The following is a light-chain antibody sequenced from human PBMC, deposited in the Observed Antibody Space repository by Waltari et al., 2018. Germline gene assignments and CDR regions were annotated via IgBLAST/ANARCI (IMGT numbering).Light chain of an antibody. V-gene: IGKV4-1*01. J-gene: IGKJ1*01. CDR1: QSLLHTSNNMNY. CDR2: WAS. CDR3: QQFYSFPPT. Sequence: DIVMTQSPDSLALSLGQRATIHCKSIQSLLHTSNNMNYLAWHQQKPGQPPKLLLYWASTRDSGVPERFSGSGSGTEFTLTINNLQPEDVAVYYCQQFYSFPPTFGQGTNVEFK.